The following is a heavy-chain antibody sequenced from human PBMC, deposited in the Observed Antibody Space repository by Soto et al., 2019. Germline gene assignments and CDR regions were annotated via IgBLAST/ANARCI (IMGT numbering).Heavy chain of an antibody. V-gene: IGHV1-18*01. CDR2: ISAYNGNT. J-gene: IGHJ4*02. Sequence: ASVKVSCKASGYTFTSYGISWVRQAPGQGLEWMGWISAYNGNTNYAQKLQGRVTMTTDTSTSTAYMELRSLRSDDTAVYYCARDPGRLKYYGSGSPFDYFDYWGQGTRVTVSS. CDR3: ARDPGRLKYYGSGSPFDYFDY. CDR1: GYTFTSYG. D-gene: IGHD3-10*01.